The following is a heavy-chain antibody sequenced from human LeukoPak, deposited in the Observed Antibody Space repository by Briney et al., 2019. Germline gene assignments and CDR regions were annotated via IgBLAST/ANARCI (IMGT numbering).Heavy chain of an antibody. D-gene: IGHD3-10*01. CDR1: GFTFGDYA. CDR3: TREGGWFDFDY. Sequence: GGSLRLSCTASGFTFGDYAMSWVRQAPGKGLEWVGFIRSKAYGGTTEYAASVKGRFTISRDDSKSIAYLQMSSLKTEDTAVYYCTREGGWFDFDYWGQGTLVTVSS. V-gene: IGHV3-49*04. J-gene: IGHJ4*02. CDR2: IRSKAYGGTT.